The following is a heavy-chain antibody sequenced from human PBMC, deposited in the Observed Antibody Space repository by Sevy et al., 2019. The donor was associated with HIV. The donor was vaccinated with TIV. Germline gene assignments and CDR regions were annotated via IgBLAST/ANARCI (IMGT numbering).Heavy chain of an antibody. J-gene: IGHJ4*02. CDR2: IWYDGSIK. CDR3: ARDYLLPVMVSMVRGALSYYFDY. D-gene: IGHD3-10*01. V-gene: IGHV3-33*01. CDR1: GFIFSDYG. Sequence: GGSLRLSCAASGFIFSDYGMHWVRQTPGKGLEWVAVIWYDGSIKYYGDSVKGRFTISRDNSENTLYLQMNGLRAEDTAVYYCARDYLLPVMVSMVRGALSYYFDYWGQGTLVTVSS.